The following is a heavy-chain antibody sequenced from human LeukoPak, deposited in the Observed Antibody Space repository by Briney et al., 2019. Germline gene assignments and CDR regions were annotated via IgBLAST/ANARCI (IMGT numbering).Heavy chain of an antibody. CDR2: IIPIFGTA. D-gene: IGHD3-22*01. Sequence: ASVKVSCKASGGTFSSYAISWVRQAPGQGLEWMGGIIPIFGTANYAQKFQGRVTITADESTSTAYMELSSLRSEDTAVYYCARDTRDSSGHVAFDIWGQGTMVTVSS. V-gene: IGHV1-69*13. J-gene: IGHJ3*02. CDR3: ARDTRDSSGHVAFDI. CDR1: GGTFSSYA.